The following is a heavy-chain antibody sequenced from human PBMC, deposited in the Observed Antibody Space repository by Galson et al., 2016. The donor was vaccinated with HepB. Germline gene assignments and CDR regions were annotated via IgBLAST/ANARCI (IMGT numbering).Heavy chain of an antibody. Sequence: SLRLSCAASGFTFSSYWMHWVRQAPGKGLVWVSHINSDGSSTNYADSVKGRFTISRDNAKNTLYLQMNSLRAEDTAVYYCAGVNGRNLDYWGQRTLVTVTS. J-gene: IGHJ4*02. V-gene: IGHV3-74*01. CDR3: AGVNGRNLDY. CDR1: GFTFSSYW. D-gene: IGHD2-8*01. CDR2: INSDGSST.